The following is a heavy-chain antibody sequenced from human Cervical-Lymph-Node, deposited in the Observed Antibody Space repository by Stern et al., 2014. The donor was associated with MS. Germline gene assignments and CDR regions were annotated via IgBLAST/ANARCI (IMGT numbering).Heavy chain of an antibody. D-gene: IGHD3-22*01. CDR3: ARDRPHYYDSSGYYYRWFDP. CDR2: ISYDGSNK. CDR1: GFTFSSYA. J-gene: IGHJ5*02. Sequence: VQLVESGGGVVQPGRSLRLSCAASGFTFSSYAMHWVRQAPGKGLEWVAVISYDGSNKYYADSVKGRFTISRDNSKNTLYLQMNSLRAEDTAVYYCARDRPHYYDSSGYYYRWFDPWGQGTLVTVSS. V-gene: IGHV3-30*01.